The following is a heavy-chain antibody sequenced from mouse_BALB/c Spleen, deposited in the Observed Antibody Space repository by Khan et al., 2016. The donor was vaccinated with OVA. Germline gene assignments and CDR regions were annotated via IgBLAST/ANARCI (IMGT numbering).Heavy chain of an antibody. CDR3: ARSTYRYAFVY. D-gene: IGHD2-14*01. CDR1: GDSITSGY. CDR2: IIYTGYT. V-gene: IGHV3-8*02. Sequence: EVQLQESGPSLVKPSQTLSLTCSVTGDSITSGYWNWIRKFPGNKLEYMGYIIYTGYTYYNPSLKSRISITRHTSKNQYYLQLNSVTYDDTSTYYCARSTYRYAFVYWGQGTLVTVSA. J-gene: IGHJ3*01.